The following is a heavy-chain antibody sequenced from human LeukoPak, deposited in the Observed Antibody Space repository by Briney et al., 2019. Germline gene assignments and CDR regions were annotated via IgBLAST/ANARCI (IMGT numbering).Heavy chain of an antibody. J-gene: IGHJ3*02. CDR1: GHSISSGHY. D-gene: IGHD6-13*01. CDR2: IYHTGNT. Sequence: KPSETLSLTCGVSGHSISSGHYWGWIRQPPGKGLEWIGSIYHTGNTFYNPSLRSRVTMSIDTSKNQFTLKLNSVTAADTAVYYCARPSDTTSQQLDGFEIWGQGTIVTVSS. CDR3: ARPSDTTSQQLDGFEI. V-gene: IGHV4-38-2*01.